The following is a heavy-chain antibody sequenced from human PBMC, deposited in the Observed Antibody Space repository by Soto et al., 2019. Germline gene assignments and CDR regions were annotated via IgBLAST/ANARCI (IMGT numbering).Heavy chain of an antibody. J-gene: IGHJ4*02. CDR1: GDSVSSDNFY. CDR3: ARRKYDSDSSGYPSDY. Sequence: PSETLSLTCTVSGDSVSSDNFYWNWIRQPPGKGLEWIGYIYYSGSTNYNPSLKSRVTISVDTSKNQFSLKLSSVTAADTAVYYCARRKYDSDSSGYPSDYWGQGTLVTVSS. V-gene: IGHV4-61*01. D-gene: IGHD3-22*01. CDR2: IYYSGST.